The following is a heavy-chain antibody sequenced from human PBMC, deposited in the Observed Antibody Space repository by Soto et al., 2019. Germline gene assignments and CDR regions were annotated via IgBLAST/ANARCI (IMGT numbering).Heavy chain of an antibody. CDR2: IYYTGST. Sequence: SETLSLTCTVSGGSISGSFWSWIRQSPGKGLEFIGYIYYTGSTNSNPSLKGRVTISVDRSKNQFSLKLSSVTAADTAVYYCARAPNYYDSSGYYYYFDYCGQGTLVTVSS. D-gene: IGHD3-22*01. V-gene: IGHV4-59*12. J-gene: IGHJ4*02. CDR1: GGSISGSF. CDR3: ARAPNYYDSSGYYYYFDY.